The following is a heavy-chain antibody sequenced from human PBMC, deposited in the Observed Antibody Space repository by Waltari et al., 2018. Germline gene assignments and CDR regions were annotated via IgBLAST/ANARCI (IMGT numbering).Heavy chain of an antibody. CDR3: AKDSLFLSGSYFRH. J-gene: IGHJ1*01. V-gene: IGHV3-23*03. CDR1: GFAFSSNA. D-gene: IGHD1-26*01. CDR2: IYAGGNT. Sequence: EVQLLESGGVFVQPGGSLRLLCSTSGFAFSSNAMSWVRLAPGKGLEWVSVIYAGGNTYYADSVKGRFNISRDNSKNTVYLQMNGLRGEDTGLYYCAKDSLFLSGSYFRHWGLGTLVTVSS.